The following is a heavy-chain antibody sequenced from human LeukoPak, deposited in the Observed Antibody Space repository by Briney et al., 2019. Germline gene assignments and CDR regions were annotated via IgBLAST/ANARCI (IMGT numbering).Heavy chain of an antibody. J-gene: IGHJ4*02. V-gene: IGHV3-23*01. Sequence: GGSLRLSCAASGFTFSSYAMSWVRQAPGKGLEWVSAISGSGGSTYYADSVKGRFTISRDNSKNTLYLQMNSLRAEDAAVYYCAKSYDFWSGYHDYWGQGTLVTVSS. CDR2: ISGSGGST. CDR3: AKSYDFWSGYHDY. CDR1: GFTFSSYA. D-gene: IGHD3-3*01.